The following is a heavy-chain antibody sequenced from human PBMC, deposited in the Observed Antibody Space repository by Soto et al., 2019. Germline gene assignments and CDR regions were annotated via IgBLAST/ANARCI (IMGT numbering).Heavy chain of an antibody. V-gene: IGHV4-59*01. J-gene: IGHJ4*02. CDR1: GGAIIGSY. CDR3: ARTVAVPGEHIDY. CDR2: VYYTGRT. D-gene: IGHD6-19*01. Sequence: ADTLSLTCSVSGGAIIGSYCIWIGHSSCKRRECLVYVYYTGRTNYSPSLRSRVSISVDTSKNKCSLRLRSVTAADTAVYFCARTVAVPGEHIDYWGQGTQVTVS.